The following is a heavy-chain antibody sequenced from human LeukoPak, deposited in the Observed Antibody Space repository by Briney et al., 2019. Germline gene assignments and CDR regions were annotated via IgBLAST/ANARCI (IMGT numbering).Heavy chain of an antibody. Sequence: SETLSLTCTVSGGSVSGSSHYWGWIRQPPGKGLEWIGSIFYAGSTYYNPSLKSRVTISVDTSKNQFSLKLSSVTAADTAVYYCISHGIDYWGQGTLVTVSS. CDR2: IFYAGST. CDR1: GGSVSGSSHY. J-gene: IGHJ4*02. V-gene: IGHV4-39*01. CDR3: ISHGIDY.